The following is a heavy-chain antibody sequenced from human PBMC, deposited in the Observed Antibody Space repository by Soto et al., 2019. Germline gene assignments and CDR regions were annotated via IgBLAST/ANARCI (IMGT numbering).Heavy chain of an antibody. D-gene: IGHD3-10*01. CDR2: INHSGST. J-gene: IGHJ5*02. CDR1: GGSFSGYY. V-gene: IGHV4-34*01. Sequence: TSETLSLTCAVYGGSFSGYYWSWIRQPPGKGLEWIGEINHSGSTYYNPSLKSRVTISVDTSKNQFSLKLSSVTAADTAVYYCARGYGSGSYNWFDPWGQGTLVTVSS. CDR3: ARGYGSGSYNWFDP.